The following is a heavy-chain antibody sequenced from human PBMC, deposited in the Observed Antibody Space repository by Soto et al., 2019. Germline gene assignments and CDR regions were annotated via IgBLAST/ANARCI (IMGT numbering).Heavy chain of an antibody. CDR2: IYYSGST. V-gene: IGHV4-39*01. CDR3: ASSDGGSTIDY. CDR1: GGSISSSSYY. Sequence: PSETLSLTCSVSGGSISSSSYYWGWIRQPPGKGLQWIGTIYYSGSTYYNPSLKSRVTISVDTSKNQFSLKLSSVTAADTAVYYCASSDGGSTIDYWGQGALVTV. J-gene: IGHJ4*02.